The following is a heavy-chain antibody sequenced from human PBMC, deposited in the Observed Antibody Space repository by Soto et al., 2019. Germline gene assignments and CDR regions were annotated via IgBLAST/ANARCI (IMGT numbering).Heavy chain of an antibody. CDR3: ARPTSTDLRDPFDI. J-gene: IGHJ3*02. CDR1: GASISSTRYY. Sequence: SETLSLTCTVSGASISSTRYYWGWIRQPPGQGLEWIGSIYYSGYAYYNPSLKSRVTISVDTSRDKFSLNLRSMTAAVTVVYYCARPTSTDLRDPFDIWGQGIMVTVSS. V-gene: IGHV4-39*01. D-gene: IGHD4-17*01. CDR2: IYYSGYA.